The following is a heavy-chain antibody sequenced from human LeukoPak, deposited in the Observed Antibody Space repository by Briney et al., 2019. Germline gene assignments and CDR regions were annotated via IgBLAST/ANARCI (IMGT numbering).Heavy chain of an antibody. J-gene: IGHJ5*02. CDR1: GGSISSYY. CDR2: IYYSGST. D-gene: IGHD3-10*01. Sequence: SETLSLTCTVSGGSISSYYWSWIRQPPGKGLEWIGYIYYSGSTDYNPSLKSRVTISVDTSKNQFSLKLSSVTAADTAVYYCARADYYYGSGSYRLDPWGQGTLVTVSS. CDR3: ARADYYYGSGSYRLDP. V-gene: IGHV4-59*01.